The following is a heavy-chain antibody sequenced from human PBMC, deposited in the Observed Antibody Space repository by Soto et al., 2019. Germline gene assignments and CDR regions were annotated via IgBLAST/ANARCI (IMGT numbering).Heavy chain of an antibody. V-gene: IGHV3-23*01. Sequence: EVQLLESGGGLVQPGGSLRLSCAASGFTFSSYAMSWVRQAPGKGLEWVSAISGSGGSTYYADSVKGRFTISRDNSKHTLYLQMNRVRAEDTAVYYCAKEWGLYDSSVDYWGQGTLVNVSS. J-gene: IGHJ4*02. CDR1: GFTFSSYA. D-gene: IGHD3-22*01. CDR3: AKEWGLYDSSVDY. CDR2: ISGSGGST.